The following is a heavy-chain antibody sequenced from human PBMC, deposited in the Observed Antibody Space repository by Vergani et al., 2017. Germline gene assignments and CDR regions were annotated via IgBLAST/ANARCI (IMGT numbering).Heavy chain of an antibody. CDR3: ARARGWELGSPLDY. CDR1: GFTFSDYY. Sequence: QVQLVESGGGLVKPGGSLRLSCAASGFTFSDYYMSWIRQAPGKGLEWVSYISSSSSYTNYADSVKGRITISRDNAKNSLYLQMNSLRAEDTAVYYCARARGWELGSPLDYWGQGTLVTVSS. J-gene: IGHJ4*02. D-gene: IGHD1-26*01. V-gene: IGHV3-11*06. CDR2: ISSSSSYT.